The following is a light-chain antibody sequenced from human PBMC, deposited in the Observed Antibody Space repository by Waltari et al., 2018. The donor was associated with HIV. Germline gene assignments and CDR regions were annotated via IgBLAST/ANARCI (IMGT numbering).Light chain of an antibody. V-gene: IGLV2-8*01. CDR1: SSDVGGYNY. CDR2: EVT. CDR3: SSYAGSNNYV. Sequence: QSALTQPPSASGSPGQSVTISCTGTSSDVGGYNYVSWYQQHPGKAPKLMIYEVTKRPSGVSNRFSGSKSDNTASLTVSGLQAEDEADYYCSSYAGSNNYVFGTGTKVTVL. J-gene: IGLJ1*01.